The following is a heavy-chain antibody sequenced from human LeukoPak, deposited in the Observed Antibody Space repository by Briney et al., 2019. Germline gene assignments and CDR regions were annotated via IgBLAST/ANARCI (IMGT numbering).Heavy chain of an antibody. V-gene: IGHV3-7*01. CDR1: GFTFSSYW. J-gene: IGHJ6*03. CDR2: IKQDGSEK. CDR3: ARSGSYFGYYYYMDV. Sequence: GGSLRLSCAASGFTFSSYWMSWVRQAPGKGLEWVANIKQDGSEKYYVDSVKSRFTISRDNAKNSLYLQMNSLRAEDTAVYYCARSGSYFGYYYYMDVWGKGTTVTVSS. D-gene: IGHD1-26*01.